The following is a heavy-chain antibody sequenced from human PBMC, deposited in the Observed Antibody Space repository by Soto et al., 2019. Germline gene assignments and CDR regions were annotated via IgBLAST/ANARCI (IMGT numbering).Heavy chain of an antibody. J-gene: IGHJ6*02. Sequence: QVQLVQSGAEVKKPVASVKVSCKASGYTFTRYAMHWVRQAPGQRLEWMGWINAGNGNTKYSQKFQGRITITRDTSASTAYMELSSLRSEDTAVYYCASSYSNYALIDYYYYGMDVGGQGTTVTVSS. CDR3: ASSYSNYALIDYYYYGMDV. CDR2: INAGNGNT. V-gene: IGHV1-3*01. CDR1: GYTFTRYA. D-gene: IGHD4-4*01.